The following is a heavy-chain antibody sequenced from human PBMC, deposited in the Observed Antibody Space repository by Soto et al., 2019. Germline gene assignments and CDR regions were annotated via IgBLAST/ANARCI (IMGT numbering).Heavy chain of an antibody. CDR3: ARRNWFSFDY. D-gene: IGHD3-9*01. CDR1: GGSFSDFY. V-gene: IGHV4-34*01. Sequence: PSETLSLTCAVYGGSFSDFYWNWIRQSPGKGLEWIGEINHSGDTNYNPSLKSRVTISADTSKSQFSLQLNSVTAADTAVYYCARRNWFSFDYWGQGTLVTVSS. J-gene: IGHJ4*02. CDR2: INHSGDT.